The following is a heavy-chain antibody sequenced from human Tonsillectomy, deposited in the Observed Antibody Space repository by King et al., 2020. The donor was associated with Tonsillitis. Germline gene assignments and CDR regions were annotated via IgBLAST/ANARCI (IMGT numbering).Heavy chain of an antibody. D-gene: IGHD3-22*01. CDR3: ARDYYDSSGYWKGGY. V-gene: IGHV3-48*02. CDR1: EFTFSSYN. CDR2: ISSSSSTI. Sequence: VQLVESGGGLVQPGGSLRLSCAASEFTFSSYNMNWVHQAPGKGLEWVSYISSSSSTIYYADSVKGRFTISRDNAKNSLYLQMNSLRDEDTAVYYCARDYYDSSGYWKGGYWGQGTLVTVSS. J-gene: IGHJ4*02.